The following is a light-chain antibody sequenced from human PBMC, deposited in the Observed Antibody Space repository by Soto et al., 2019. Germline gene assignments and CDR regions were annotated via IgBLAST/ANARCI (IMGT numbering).Light chain of an antibody. Sequence: EIVMTQSPAALFVSLGERVTLSCRASQSVGKNLAWYQQRPGQGPRLLIFAAADRATDIPVRFSGSGSGTDFTLTISSLQSEDSAIYYCQQYNNWPPWTVGRGPKVEI. J-gene: IGKJ1*01. CDR3: QQYNNWPPWT. CDR1: QSVGKN. V-gene: IGKV3-15*01. CDR2: AAA.